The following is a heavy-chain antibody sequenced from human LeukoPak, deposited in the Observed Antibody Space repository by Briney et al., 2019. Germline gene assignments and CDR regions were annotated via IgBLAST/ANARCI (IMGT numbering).Heavy chain of an antibody. CDR1: GYTFTSFG. J-gene: IGHJ6*03. CDR2: INTYNGNT. CDR3: ARDPPRRYFDWSGPKIYYYYMDV. Sequence: ASVKVSCKASGYTFTSFGISWVRRAPGQGLEWMGWINTYNGNTNYAQKLQGRVTMTTDTSTSTAYMELRSLRSDDTAVYYCARDPPRRYFDWSGPKIYYYYMDVWGKGTTVTISS. D-gene: IGHD3-9*01. V-gene: IGHV1-18*01.